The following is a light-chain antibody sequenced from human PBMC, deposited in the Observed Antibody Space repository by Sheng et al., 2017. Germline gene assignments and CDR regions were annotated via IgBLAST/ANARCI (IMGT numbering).Light chain of an antibody. CDR3: QQYNNWPPYS. J-gene: IGKJ2*03. V-gene: IGKV3-20*01. Sequence: EIVLTQSPGTLSLSPGERGTLSCRASQSLTSSHLAWYQQKPGQAPRLLIFATSSRATDIPDRFSGSGSGTDFTLTITSLQSEDSAVYYCQQYNNWPPYSFGQGTKLEIK. CDR1: QSLTSSH. CDR2: ATS.